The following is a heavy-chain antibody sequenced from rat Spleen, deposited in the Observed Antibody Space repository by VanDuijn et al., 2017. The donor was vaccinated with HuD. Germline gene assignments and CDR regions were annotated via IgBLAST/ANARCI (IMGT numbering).Heavy chain of an antibody. CDR2: IWGDGST. V-gene: IGHV2-47*01. D-gene: IGHD1-5*01. CDR1: GLSLTSNS. J-gene: IGHJ3*01. CDR3: ARSYRYNYPFAY. Sequence: QVQLTESGPGLVQPSQTLSLTCTVSGLSLTSNSVSWIRQPPGKGLEWMGVIWGDGSTEYNSALKSRLSISRDTSKSQVFLKMSSLQTEDTATYYCARSYRYNYPFAYWGQGTLVTVSS.